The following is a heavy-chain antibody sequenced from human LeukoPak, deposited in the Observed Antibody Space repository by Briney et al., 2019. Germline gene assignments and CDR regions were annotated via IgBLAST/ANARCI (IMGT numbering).Heavy chain of an antibody. D-gene: IGHD3-22*01. J-gene: IGHJ4*02. CDR2: IYYSGSS. CDR1: GGSINNGGYY. V-gene: IGHV4-31*03. Sequence: PSQTLSLTCTVSGGSINNGGYYWSWIRQHPGKGLEWIGYIYYSGSSYYNPSLRSRVTISVDTSKNHFSLKLSSVTAADTAVYYCASMPYYYDSSGWVTQRPYYFDYWGQGTLVTVSS. CDR3: ASMPYYYDSSGWVTQRPYYFDY.